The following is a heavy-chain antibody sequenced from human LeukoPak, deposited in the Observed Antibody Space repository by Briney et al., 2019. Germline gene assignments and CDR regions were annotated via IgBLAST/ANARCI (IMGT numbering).Heavy chain of an antibody. Sequence: PGGSLRLSCAASGFTVSGNYMSWVRQAPGKGLEWVSALYSGDKTYYADTVKGRFTISRDNSKNTLYLQMNSLRAEDTAVYYCAKDGSGSYLGAFDIWGQGTMVTVSS. J-gene: IGHJ3*02. CDR1: GFTVSGNY. CDR3: AKDGSGSYLGAFDI. V-gene: IGHV3-66*01. D-gene: IGHD1-26*01. CDR2: LYSGDKT.